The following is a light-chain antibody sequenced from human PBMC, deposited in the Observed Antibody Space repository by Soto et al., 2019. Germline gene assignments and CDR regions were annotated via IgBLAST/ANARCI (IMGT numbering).Light chain of an antibody. Sequence: EILLTQSPSTLSLSPGERATLSCRASQSVSSYLAWYQQKPGQAPRLLIYDASNRATGIPARFSGSGSGTDFTLTISSLEPEDFAVYYCQQRSNWPPITFGQGTHWRL. CDR3: QQRSNWPPIT. CDR1: QSVSSY. V-gene: IGKV3-11*01. CDR2: DAS. J-gene: IGKJ5*01.